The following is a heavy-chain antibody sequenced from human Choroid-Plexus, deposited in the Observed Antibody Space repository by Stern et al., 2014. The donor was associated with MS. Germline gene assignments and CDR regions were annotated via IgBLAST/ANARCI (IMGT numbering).Heavy chain of an antibody. V-gene: IGHV3-30*18. CDR2: VSHDGSYK. Sequence: QVQLVESGGGVVQPGRPLRLSCVASGFTFGSCAMHWVRQAPGKGLEWVGGVSHDGSYKYYADCVKGRFTISRDNSQNTLYMQMSSLRPEDTAVYYCAKDRQYLTYFFDHWGQGSLVTVSS. CDR1: GFTFGSCA. D-gene: IGHD2/OR15-2a*01. CDR3: AKDRQYLTYFFDH. J-gene: IGHJ5*02.